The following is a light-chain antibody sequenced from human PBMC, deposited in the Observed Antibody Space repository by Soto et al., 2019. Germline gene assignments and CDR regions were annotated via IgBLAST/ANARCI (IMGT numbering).Light chain of an antibody. CDR2: RST. CDR1: SSNIGAGYD. Sequence: QSVLTQPPSVSGAPGQGVTISCTGSSSNIGAGYDVHWYRHLPGTAPKRLIHRSTLRPSGVPNRCSASKSGTSASLAITGLRGEDEGEYYCQSYDNTRIVPWGLGGGTKRTVL. CDR3: QSYDNTRIVPWG. J-gene: IGLJ3*02. V-gene: IGLV1-40*01.